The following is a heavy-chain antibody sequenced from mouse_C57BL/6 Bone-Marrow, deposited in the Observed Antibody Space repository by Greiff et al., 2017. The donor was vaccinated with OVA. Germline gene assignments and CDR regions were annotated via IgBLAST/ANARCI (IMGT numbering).Heavy chain of an antibody. D-gene: IGHD2-12*01. Sequence: VQLQQSGAELVRPGTSVKVSCKASGYAFTNYLIEWVKQRPGQGLEWIGVINPGSGGTNYNEKFKGKATLTADKASSTAYMQLSSLTSEDSAVYFCATLYDGYFDVWGTGTTVTVSS. J-gene: IGHJ1*03. CDR2: INPGSGGT. V-gene: IGHV1-54*01. CDR3: ATLYDGYFDV. CDR1: GYAFTNYL.